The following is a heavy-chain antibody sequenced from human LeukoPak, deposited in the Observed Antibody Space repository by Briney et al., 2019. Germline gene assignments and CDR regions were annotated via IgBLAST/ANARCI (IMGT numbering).Heavy chain of an antibody. CDR1: GYTFTGKF. CDR2: ISAYNGNT. CDR3: ARGDRGKYYYDSSGYSIFDY. J-gene: IGHJ4*02. V-gene: IGHV1-18*01. Sequence: GASVKVSCKASGYTFTGKFMHWVRQAPGQGLEWMGWISAYNGNTNYAQKFQGRVTMTTDTSTSTAYMELRSLGSDDTAVYYCARGDRGKYYYDSSGYSIFDYWGQGTLVTVSS. D-gene: IGHD3-22*01.